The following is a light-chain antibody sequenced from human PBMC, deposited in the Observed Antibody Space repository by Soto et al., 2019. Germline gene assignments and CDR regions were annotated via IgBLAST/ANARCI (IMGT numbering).Light chain of an antibody. CDR1: QSVRRSH. CDR2: GAS. V-gene: IGKV3-20*01. J-gene: IGKJ1*01. Sequence: EIVLTQSPCTLSLSPGTRATLPCRSSQSVRRSHLAWYQQKPGQAPRLLIYGASSRATGIPDRFSGSGSGPAVTLTISRLEPEEFAGYYCQQYGSSPVTFGQGTKWIS. CDR3: QQYGSSPVT.